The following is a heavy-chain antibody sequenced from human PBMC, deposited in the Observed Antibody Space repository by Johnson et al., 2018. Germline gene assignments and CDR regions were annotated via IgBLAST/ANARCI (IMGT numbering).Heavy chain of an antibody. Sequence: VQLVESGGGLVQPGGSLRLSCAASGFTFSGFAMNWVRQAPGTGLEWVSAIRARGTEIYYADSVKGRFTISRDNSENTLYLPFNTLRDEDKAIYYTAKNLEVVLWFEGVGSFDIWGEGTMVTVSS. CDR1: GFTFSGFA. V-gene: IGHV3-23*04. J-gene: IGHJ3*02. D-gene: IGHD3-10*01. CDR2: IRARGTEI. CDR3: AKNLEVVLWFEGVGSFDI.